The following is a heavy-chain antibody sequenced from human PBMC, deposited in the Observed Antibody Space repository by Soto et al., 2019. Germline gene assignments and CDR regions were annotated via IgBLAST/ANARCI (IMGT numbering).Heavy chain of an antibody. CDR3: ARVPEAGRPLFDY. CDR1: GFIVMAFA. Sequence: GGSLRLSCAASGFIVMAFAMHWVRQAPGKGLGWVAEIWYDGSNEYYGDSVKGRFTISRDNSKNTLYLQLNSLRAEDTAVYYCARVPEAGRPLFDYWGQGALVTVSS. J-gene: IGHJ4*02. D-gene: IGHD6-6*01. CDR2: IWYDGSNE. V-gene: IGHV3-33*01.